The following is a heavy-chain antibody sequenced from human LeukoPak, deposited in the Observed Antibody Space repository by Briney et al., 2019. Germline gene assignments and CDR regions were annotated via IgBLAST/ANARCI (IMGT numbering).Heavy chain of an antibody. D-gene: IGHD6-19*01. CDR1: GFTFSSYA. V-gene: IGHV3-30*04. J-gene: IGHJ3*02. CDR2: ISYDGSNK. CDR3: ARGRGGWYSAPLHDAFDI. Sequence: GGSLRLSCAASGFTFSSYAMHWVREAPGKGLEWVAVISYDGSNKYYADSVKGRFTISRDNSKNTLYLQMNSLRAEDTAVYYCARGRGGWYSAPLHDAFDIWGQGTTVTVSS.